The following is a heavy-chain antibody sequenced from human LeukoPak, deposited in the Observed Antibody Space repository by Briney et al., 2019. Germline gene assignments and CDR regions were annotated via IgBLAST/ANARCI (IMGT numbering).Heavy chain of an antibody. Sequence: GGSLRLSCAASGFIFSSCAMNWVRQAPGKGLEWVSSISSSGYYIYYAASVQGRFTISRDNADNALYLQMNSLRAEDTALYFCARKAQYNGHYPLDYWGQGTLVTVSS. J-gene: IGHJ4*02. D-gene: IGHD1-7*01. CDR3: ARKAQYNGHYPLDY. V-gene: IGHV3-21*04. CDR1: GFIFSSCA. CDR2: ISSSGYYI.